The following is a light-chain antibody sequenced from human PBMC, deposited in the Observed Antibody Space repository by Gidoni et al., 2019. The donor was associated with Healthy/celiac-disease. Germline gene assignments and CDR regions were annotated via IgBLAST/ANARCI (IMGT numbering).Light chain of an antibody. J-gene: IGLJ1*01. CDR3: AAWDDSLSVHYV. CDR2: RNN. CDR1: SSNIGSNY. V-gene: IGLV1-47*01. Sequence: QSVLTQPPPASGTPGPRVTISCSGSSSNIGSNYVYWYQQLPGTAPKLLIYRNNQRPSGVPDRFSGSKSGTSASLAISGLRSEDEADYYCAAWDDSLSVHYVFGTGTKVTVL.